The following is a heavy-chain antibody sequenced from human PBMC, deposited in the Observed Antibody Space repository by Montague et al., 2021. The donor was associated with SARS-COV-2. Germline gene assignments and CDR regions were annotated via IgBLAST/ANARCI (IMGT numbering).Heavy chain of an antibody. CDR1: GDSVSSNSAA. V-gene: IGHV6-1*01. CDR2: TYYRSKWYN. CDR3: ARGLWLGELLSLYYYYGMDV. J-gene: IGHJ6*02. D-gene: IGHD3-10*01. Sequence: SAISGDSVSSNSAAWNWIRQSPSRGLEWLGRTYYRSKWYNDYAVSVKGRITINPDTSKNQFSLQLNSVTPEDTAVYYCARGLWLGELLSLYYYYGMDVWGQGTTVTVSS.